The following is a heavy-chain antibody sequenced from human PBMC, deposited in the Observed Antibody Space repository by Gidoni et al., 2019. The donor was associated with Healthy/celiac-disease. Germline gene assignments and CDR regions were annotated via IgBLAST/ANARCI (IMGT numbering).Heavy chain of an antibody. Sequence: EVQLVESGGVLVQPGGSLRLSCAASGFTVSSNYMSWVRQAPGTGLEWVSVIYSGGSTYYADSVKGRFTISRDNSKNTMYLQMNSLRAEDTAVYYCAREPYSSIDYGMDVWGQGTTVTVSS. CDR1: GFTVSSNY. J-gene: IGHJ6*02. CDR3: AREPYSSIDYGMDV. D-gene: IGHD6-19*01. CDR2: IYSGGST. V-gene: IGHV3-66*02.